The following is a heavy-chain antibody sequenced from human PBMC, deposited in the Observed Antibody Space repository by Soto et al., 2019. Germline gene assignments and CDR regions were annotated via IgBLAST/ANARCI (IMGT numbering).Heavy chain of an antibody. D-gene: IGHD7-27*01. CDR1: GGSFSGYY. V-gene: IGHV4-34*01. CDR3: ARGPTIWGYYYYYGMDV. J-gene: IGHJ6*02. CDR2: INHSGST. Sequence: QVQLQQWGAGLLKPSETLSLTCAVYGGSFSGYYWSWIRQPPGKGLEWIGEINHSGSTNYNPSLKSRVTISVDTSKNQFSLKLSSVTAADTAVYYCARGPTIWGYYYYYGMDVWGQGTTVTVSS.